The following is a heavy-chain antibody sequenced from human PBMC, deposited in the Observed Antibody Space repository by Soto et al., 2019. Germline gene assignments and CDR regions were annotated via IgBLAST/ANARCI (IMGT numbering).Heavy chain of an antibody. Sequence: GGSLRLSCAASGFTVSSNYMSWVRQAPGKGLEWVSLIHSGGNTNYADPVKGRLTISRVNSKNKLYLQMKSLRAEDTAVYYCARWVGGNHSGSGHYGMDVWGQGTTVTVSS. V-gene: IGHV3-53*01. CDR1: GFTVSSNY. D-gene: IGHD3-10*01. CDR2: IHSGGNT. J-gene: IGHJ6*02. CDR3: ARWVGGNHSGSGHYGMDV.